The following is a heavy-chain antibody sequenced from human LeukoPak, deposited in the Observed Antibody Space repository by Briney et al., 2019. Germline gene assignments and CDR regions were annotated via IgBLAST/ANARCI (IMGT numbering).Heavy chain of an antibody. CDR3: ARESSGTGDY. D-gene: IGHD1-14*01. J-gene: IGHJ4*02. V-gene: IGHV1-18*01. CDR1: GGTFSSYA. CDR2: ISAYNGNT. Sequence: GASVKVSCKASGGTFSSYAISWVRQAPGQGLEWMGWISAYNGNTNYAQKLQGRVTMTTDTSTSTAYMELRSLRSDDTAVYYCARESSGTGDYWGQGTLVTVSS.